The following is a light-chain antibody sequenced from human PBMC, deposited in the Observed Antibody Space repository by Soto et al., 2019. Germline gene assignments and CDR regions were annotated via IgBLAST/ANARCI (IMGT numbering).Light chain of an antibody. V-gene: IGLV1-44*01. CDR1: SSNIGGNT. J-gene: IGLJ7*01. CDR3: AVWDDSLDGHAV. Sequence: QSVLTQPPSASGTPGQRVTISCSGTSSNIGGNTVRWYQQLPGTAPRLLIYNNIKRPSGVPDRFSGCKSGTSASLAISGLQSEDEADYYCAVWDDSLDGHAVFGGGTQLTVL. CDR2: NNI.